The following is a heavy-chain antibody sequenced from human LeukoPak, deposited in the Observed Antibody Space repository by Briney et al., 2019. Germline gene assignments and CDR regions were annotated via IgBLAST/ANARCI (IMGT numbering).Heavy chain of an antibody. CDR3: ARDERAAAGGIDY. CDR2: IYHSGST. CDR1: GGSISSGGYS. D-gene: IGHD6-13*01. J-gene: IGHJ4*02. V-gene: IGHV4-30-2*01. Sequence: SETLSLTCAVSGGSISSGGYSWSWIRQPPGKGLEWIGYIYHSGSTYYNPSLKSRVTISVDRSKNQFSLKLSSVTAADTAVYYCARDERAAAGGIDYWGQGTLVTVSS.